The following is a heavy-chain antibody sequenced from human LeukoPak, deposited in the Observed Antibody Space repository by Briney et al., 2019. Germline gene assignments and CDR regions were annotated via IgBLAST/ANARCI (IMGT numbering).Heavy chain of an antibody. CDR2: ISGSGGST. V-gene: IGHV3-23*01. CDR1: GFTFSSYA. CDR3: AKEAGAGPIHYYYYYMDV. J-gene: IGHJ6*03. Sequence: GGSLRLSCAASGFTFSSYAMSWVRQAPGKGLEWVSAISGSGGSTYYADSVKGRFTISRDNSKNTLYLQMNSLRAEDTAVYYCAKEAGAGPIHYYYYYMDVWGKGTTVTISS. D-gene: IGHD6-19*01.